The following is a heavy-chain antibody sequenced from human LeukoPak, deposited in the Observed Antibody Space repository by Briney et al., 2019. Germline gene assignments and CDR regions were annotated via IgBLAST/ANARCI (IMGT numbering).Heavy chain of an antibody. CDR1: GFTFSGYA. CDR2: ITDSGGST. CDR3: ATAWQYCDY. D-gene: IGHD5-12*01. V-gene: IGHV3-23*01. J-gene: IGHJ4*02. Sequence: GGSLRLSCAASGFTFSGYAMTWVRQAPGQGLEWVSSITDSGGSTYYADSVKGRFTISRDNSKNTLYLQMNSLRAEDTAVYYCATAWQYCDYWGQGTLVTVSS.